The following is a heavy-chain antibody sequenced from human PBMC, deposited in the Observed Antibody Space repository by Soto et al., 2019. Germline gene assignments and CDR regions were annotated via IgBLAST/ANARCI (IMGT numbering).Heavy chain of an antibody. Sequence: EVQLLESGGGLVQPGGSLRLSCAASGFTFSSYAMSWVRQAPGKGLEWVSAISGSGGSTYYADSVKGRFTISSDNSKTTLDLQMNSLRAEDTAVYYCAKDPFGVVYYYMDVWGKGTTVTVSS. J-gene: IGHJ6*03. D-gene: IGHD3-3*01. CDR3: AKDPFGVVYYYMDV. CDR2: ISGSGGST. CDR1: GFTFSSYA. V-gene: IGHV3-23*01.